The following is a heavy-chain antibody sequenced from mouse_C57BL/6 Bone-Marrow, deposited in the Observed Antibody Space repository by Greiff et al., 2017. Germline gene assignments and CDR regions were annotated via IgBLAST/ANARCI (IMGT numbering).Heavy chain of an antibody. V-gene: IGHV1-64*01. CDR2: IHPNSGST. D-gene: IGHD1-1*01. Sequence: QVQLQQPGAELVKPGASVKLSCKASGYTFTSYWMHWVKQRPGQGLEWIGMIHPNSGSTNYNEKFKSKATLTVDKSSSTAYMQLSSLTSEDSAGYYCARWGSSPFDYWGQGTTLTVSS. CDR3: ARWGSSPFDY. J-gene: IGHJ2*01. CDR1: GYTFTSYW.